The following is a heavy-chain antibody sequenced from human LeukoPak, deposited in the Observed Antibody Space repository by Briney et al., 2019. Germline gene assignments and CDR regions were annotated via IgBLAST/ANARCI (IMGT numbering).Heavy chain of an antibody. D-gene: IGHD1-26*01. CDR3: ARVPLPYSGSYSFDY. Sequence: SETLSLTCTVSGGSISSSSYYWGWIRHPPGKGLEWIGSIYYSGSTYYNPSLKSRVTISVDTSKNQFSLKLSSVTAADTAVYYCARVPLPYSGSYSFDYWGQGTLVTVSS. CDR1: GGSISSSSYY. CDR2: IYYSGST. J-gene: IGHJ4*02. V-gene: IGHV4-39*07.